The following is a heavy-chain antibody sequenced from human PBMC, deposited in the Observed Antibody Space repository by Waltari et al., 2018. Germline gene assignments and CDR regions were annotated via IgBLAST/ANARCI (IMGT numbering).Heavy chain of an antibody. D-gene: IGHD5-18*01. CDR3: ATVGEGTSGYYHY. CDR2: IFGDVRT. J-gene: IGHJ4*02. Sequence: EVQLIETGGGLIQPGGSLRLSCAASGIPVRTSHMSWFRQAPGKGLEWVSDIFGDVRTSYAEAVRGRFTISTDTSKNTLYLQMSSLTVEDTATYYCATVGEGTSGYYHYWGQGTLVTVSS. CDR1: GIPVRTSH. V-gene: IGHV3-53*02.